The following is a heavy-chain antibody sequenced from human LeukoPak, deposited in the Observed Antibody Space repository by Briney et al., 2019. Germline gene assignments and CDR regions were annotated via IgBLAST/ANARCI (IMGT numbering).Heavy chain of an antibody. CDR3: ASSRDGYNSADY. CDR1: GGSISSGDYY. CDR2: IYYSGST. D-gene: IGHD5-24*01. Sequence: PSQTLSLTCTVSGGSISSGDYYWSWVRQPPGTGMEWVGYIYYSGSTYYNPSLKSRVTISVDTSKNQFSLKLSSVTAADTAVYYCASSRDGYNSADYWGQGTLVTVSS. J-gene: IGHJ4*02. V-gene: IGHV4-30-4*01.